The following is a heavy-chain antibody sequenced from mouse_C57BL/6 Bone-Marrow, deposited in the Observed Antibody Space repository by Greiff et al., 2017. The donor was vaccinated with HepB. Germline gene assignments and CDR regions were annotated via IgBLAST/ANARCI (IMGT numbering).Heavy chain of an antibody. CDR2: ISYDGSN. Sequence: EVKLLESGPGLVKPSQSLSLTCSVTGYSITSGYYWNWIRQFPGNKLEWMGYISYDGSNNYNPSLKNRISITRDTSKNQFFLKLNSVTTEDTATYYCARDYGNYPYAMDYWGQGTSVTVSS. CDR1: GYSITSGYY. D-gene: IGHD2-1*01. CDR3: ARDYGNYPYAMDY. V-gene: IGHV3-6*01. J-gene: IGHJ4*01.